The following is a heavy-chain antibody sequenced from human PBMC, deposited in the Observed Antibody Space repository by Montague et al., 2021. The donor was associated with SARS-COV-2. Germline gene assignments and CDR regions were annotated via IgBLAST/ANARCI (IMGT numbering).Heavy chain of an antibody. Sequence: SETLSLTCTVSGGSISSSSYYWGWIRQPPGKGLEWIENIYYSGSTYYNPSLKSRVTISVDTSKNQFSLKLSSVTAADTAVYYCARLGSGSYYTLDYWGQGTLVTVSS. J-gene: IGHJ4*02. CDR3: ARLGSGSYYTLDY. CDR2: IYYSGST. V-gene: IGHV4-39*01. CDR1: GGSISSSSYY. D-gene: IGHD3-10*01.